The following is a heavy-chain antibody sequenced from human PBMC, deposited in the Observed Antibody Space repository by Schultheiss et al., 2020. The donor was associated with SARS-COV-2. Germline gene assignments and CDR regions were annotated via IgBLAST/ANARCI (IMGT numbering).Heavy chain of an antibody. V-gene: IGHV3-20*04. CDR1: GFTFDDYG. CDR3: AKGGGYGTTDY. CDR2: INWNGGSI. D-gene: IGHD1-14*01. Sequence: GGSLRLSCAASGFTFDDYGMSWVRQAPGKGLEWVSGINWNGGSIGYADSVKGRFTISRDNAKNSLYLQMNSLRAEDTALYYCAKGGGYGTTDYWGQGTLVTVSS. J-gene: IGHJ4*02.